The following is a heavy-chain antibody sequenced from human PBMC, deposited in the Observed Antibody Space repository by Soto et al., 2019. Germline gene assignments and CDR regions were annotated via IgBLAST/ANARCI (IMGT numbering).Heavy chain of an antibody. V-gene: IGHV4-31*03. Sequence: TSETLSLTCTVSGGSISSGGYYWSWIRQHPGKGLEWIGYIYYSGSTYYNPSLKSRVTISVDTSKNQFSLKLSSVTAADTAVYYCARGGVFFFAAPTNPFDYWGQGTLVTVSS. J-gene: IGHJ4*02. CDR1: GGSISSGGYY. D-gene: IGHD3-10*01. CDR3: ARGGVFFFAAPTNPFDY. CDR2: IYYSGST.